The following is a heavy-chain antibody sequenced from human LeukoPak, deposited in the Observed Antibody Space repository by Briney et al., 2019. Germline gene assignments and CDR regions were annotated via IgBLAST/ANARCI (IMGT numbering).Heavy chain of an antibody. CDR2: INHSGST. V-gene: IGHV4-34*01. CDR3: ARRRSSGWYHRYWFDP. D-gene: IGHD6-19*01. Sequence: SETLSLTCAVYGGSFSGYYWSWIRQPPGKGLEWIGEINHSGSTNYNPSLKSRVTISVDTSKNQFSLKLSSVTAADTAVYYCARRRSSGWYHRYWFDPWGQGTLVTVSS. CDR1: GGSFSGYY. J-gene: IGHJ5*02.